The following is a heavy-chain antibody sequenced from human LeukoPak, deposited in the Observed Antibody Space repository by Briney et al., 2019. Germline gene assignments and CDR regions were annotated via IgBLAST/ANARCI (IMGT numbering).Heavy chain of an antibody. J-gene: IGHJ5*02. CDR2: INPNSGGT. V-gene: IGHV1-2*02. Sequence: ASVKVSCKASRYTFTGYYMHWVRQAPGQGLEWMGWINPNSGGTNYAQKFQGRVTMTRDTSISTAYMELSRLRSDDTAVYYCARWEYYYGSGSEPWGQGTLVTVSS. D-gene: IGHD3-10*01. CDR1: RYTFTGYY. CDR3: ARWEYYYGSGSEP.